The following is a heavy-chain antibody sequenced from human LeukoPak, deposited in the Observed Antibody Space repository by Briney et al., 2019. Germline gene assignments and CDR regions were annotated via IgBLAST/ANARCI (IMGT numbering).Heavy chain of an antibody. CDR1: GGSISSYY. Sequence: PSETLSLTCTVSGGSISSYYWSWIRQPPGKGLEWIGYIYYSGSTNYNPSLKSRVTISVDTSKNQFSLKLSSVTAADTAVYYCARVCGPSSSTSCYTDAFDIWGQGTMVTVSS. D-gene: IGHD2-2*02. J-gene: IGHJ3*02. CDR2: IYYSGST. V-gene: IGHV4-59*01. CDR3: ARVCGPSSSTSCYTDAFDI.